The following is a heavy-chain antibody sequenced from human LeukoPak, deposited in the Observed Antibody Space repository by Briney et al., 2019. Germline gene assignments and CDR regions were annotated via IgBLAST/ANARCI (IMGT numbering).Heavy chain of an antibody. D-gene: IGHD6-13*01. Sequence: GASVKVSCKASGYTFTSYGISWVRQAPGQGLEWMGWISAYNGNINYAQKLQGRVTMTTDTSTSTAYMELRSLRSDDTAVYYCASNFGYTGYYYYYMDVWGKGTTVTVSS. CDR3: ASNFGYTGYYYYYMDV. CDR1: GYTFTSYG. CDR2: ISAYNGNI. J-gene: IGHJ6*03. V-gene: IGHV1-18*01.